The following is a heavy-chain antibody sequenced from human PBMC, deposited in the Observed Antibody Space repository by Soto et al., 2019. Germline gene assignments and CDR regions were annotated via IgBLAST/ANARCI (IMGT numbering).Heavy chain of an antibody. CDR1: GYTFTSYG. CDR2: ISAYNGNT. V-gene: IGHV1-18*01. Sequence: GASVKVSCKASGYTFTSYGISWVRQAPGQGLEWMGWISAYNGNTNYAQKLQGRVTMTTDTSTSTAYMELRSLRSDDTAVYYFASVDTYYYDSSGYYKGAFDIWGQGTMVTVSS. CDR3: ASVDTYYYDSSGYYKGAFDI. D-gene: IGHD3-22*01. J-gene: IGHJ3*02.